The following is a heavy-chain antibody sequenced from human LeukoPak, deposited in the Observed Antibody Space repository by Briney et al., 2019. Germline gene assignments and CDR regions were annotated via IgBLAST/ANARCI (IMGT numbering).Heavy chain of an antibody. V-gene: IGHV3-33*01. D-gene: IGHD6-13*01. CDR3: ARESGIAAPAGAGEIDY. Sequence: PGGSQRLSCAASGFTFSSYGMHWVRQAPGKGLEWGAVIWYDGSNKYYADSVKGRFTISRDNSKNTLYLQMNSLRAEDTAVYYCARESGIAAPAGAGEIDYWGQGTLVTVSS. CDR2: IWYDGSNK. CDR1: GFTFSSYG. J-gene: IGHJ4*02.